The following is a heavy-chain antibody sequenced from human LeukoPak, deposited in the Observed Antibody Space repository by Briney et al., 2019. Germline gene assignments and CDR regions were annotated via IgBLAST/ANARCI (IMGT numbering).Heavy chain of an antibody. J-gene: IGHJ5*02. CDR1: GFTFSSYE. D-gene: IGHD1-26*01. Sequence: GGSLRLSCAASGFTFSSYEMNWVRQAPGKGLEWVSFISSSGNTIYYADSVKGRFTISRDNAKNSLYLQMNSLRAEDTSVYYCARVLVGGTNWFDPWGQGTLVTVSS. CDR3: ARVLVGGTNWFDP. CDR2: ISSSGNTI. V-gene: IGHV3-48*03.